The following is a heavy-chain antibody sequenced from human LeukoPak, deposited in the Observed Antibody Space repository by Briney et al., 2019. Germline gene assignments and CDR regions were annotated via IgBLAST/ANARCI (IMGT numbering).Heavy chain of an antibody. CDR2: IIHSGST. CDR1: GGSFSGYY. CDR3: ARAPCGGDCYSDY. Sequence: RSSETLSLTCAVYGGSFSGYYWSWIRQPPGKGLEWIGEIIHSGSTNYNPSLKSRVTISVDTSKNQFSLKLSPVTAADTAVYYCARAPCGGDCYSDYWGQGTLVTVSS. J-gene: IGHJ4*02. D-gene: IGHD2-21*02. V-gene: IGHV4-34*12.